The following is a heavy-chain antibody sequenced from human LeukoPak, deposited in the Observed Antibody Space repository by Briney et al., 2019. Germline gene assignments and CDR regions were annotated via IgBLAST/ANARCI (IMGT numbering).Heavy chain of an antibody. CDR3: AKYYYDSSGYYGDAFDI. D-gene: IGHD3-22*01. CDR2: ISGSGGST. Sequence: PGGSLRLSCAASGFTFSIYAMSWVRQAPGKGLEWVSAISGSGGSTYYADSVKGRFTISRDNSKNTLYLQMNSLRAEDTAVYYCAKYYYDSSGYYGDAFDIWGQGTMVTVSS. J-gene: IGHJ3*02. V-gene: IGHV3-23*01. CDR1: GFTFSIYA.